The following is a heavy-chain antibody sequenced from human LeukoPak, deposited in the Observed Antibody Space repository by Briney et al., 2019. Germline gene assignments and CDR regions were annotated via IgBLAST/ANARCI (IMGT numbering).Heavy chain of an antibody. V-gene: IGHV1-2*02. Sequence: ASVKVSCKASGYTFTGYYMHWGRQAPEQGLEWMGWINPNSGGTNYAQRFQGRVTMTRDTSISTTYKELSRLRSSKIYMYFCARKGGTTVRGVYNWFDPWGQGTLVTVSS. CDR3: ARKGGTTVRGVYNWFDP. D-gene: IGHD3-10*01. CDR1: GYTFTGYY. J-gene: IGHJ5*02. CDR2: INPNSGGT.